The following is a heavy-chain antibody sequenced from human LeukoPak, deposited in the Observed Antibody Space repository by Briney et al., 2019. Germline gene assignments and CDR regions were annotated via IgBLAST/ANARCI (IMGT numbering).Heavy chain of an antibody. CDR2: IYHDDSDT. CDR3: AIFGDKYGSGSYGDS. V-gene: IGHV5-51*07. CDR1: GYTFSNYW. Sequence: GESLKISCKGFGYTFSNYWIGWVHQLPGKGLELMGIIYHDDSDTRYSPSFQGQVTISADKSITTAILQWSSLKASGTAMYYCAIFGDKYGSGSYGDSWGQGTLVTVSS. J-gene: IGHJ4*02. D-gene: IGHD3-10*01.